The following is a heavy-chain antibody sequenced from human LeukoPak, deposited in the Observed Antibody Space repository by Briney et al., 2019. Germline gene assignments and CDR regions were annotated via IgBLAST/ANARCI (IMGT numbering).Heavy chain of an antibody. CDR3: ARVVYCSSSSCYKGKRDYYYYYMDV. V-gene: IGHV4-34*01. CDR1: GGSLSGYY. Sequence: PSETLSLTCAVYGGSLSGYYWSWIRQPPGKGLEWIGEINHSGSTNYNPSLKSRVTISVDTSKTQFSLTLSSVTAADTAVYYCARVVYCSSSSCYKGKRDYYYYYMDVWGKGTTVTVFS. J-gene: IGHJ6*03. CDR2: INHSGST. D-gene: IGHD2-2*02.